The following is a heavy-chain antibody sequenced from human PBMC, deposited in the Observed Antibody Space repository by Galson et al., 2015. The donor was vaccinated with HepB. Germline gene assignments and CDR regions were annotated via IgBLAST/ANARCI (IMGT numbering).Heavy chain of an antibody. D-gene: IGHD3-10*01. CDR3: ARQPMVRGVIIYYFDY. CDR2: INAGNGNT. Sequence: SVKVSCKASGYTFTDYAIHWVRQAPGQSLEWMGWINAGNGNTKYSQKFQGRVTITRDTSANLVYMELNSLRSEDTAVYHCARQPMVRGVIIYYFDYWGQGTLVTVSS. J-gene: IGHJ4*02. CDR1: GYTFTDYA. V-gene: IGHV1-3*01.